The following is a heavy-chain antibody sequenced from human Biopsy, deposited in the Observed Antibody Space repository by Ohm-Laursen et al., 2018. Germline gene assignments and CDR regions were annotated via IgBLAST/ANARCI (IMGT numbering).Heavy chain of an antibody. CDR2: INSVGTI. D-gene: IGHD3-16*01. V-gene: IGHV3-11*01. J-gene: IGHJ4*02. CDR3: ARSVGIMAAPIDY. CDR1: EFIFSDYY. Sequence: SLRLSCAASEFIFSDYYMSWIRQAPGKGLEWVSNINSVGTIYYADSVRGRFTISRDNAKNSLYLQMNSLRVEDTAVYYCARSVGIMAAPIDYWGQGTLVTVSS.